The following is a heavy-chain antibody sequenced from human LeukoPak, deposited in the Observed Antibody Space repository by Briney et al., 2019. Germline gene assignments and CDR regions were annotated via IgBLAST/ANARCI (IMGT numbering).Heavy chain of an antibody. Sequence: PGGSLRLSCAASGFTFSSYSMNWVRQAPGKGLEWVSYITSSGSVINYADSVKGRFTISRDNAKNPLYLQMNSLRAEDTAVYYCARDAPDFDYWGQGTLVTVSS. CDR3: ARDAPDFDY. CDR1: GFTFSSYS. J-gene: IGHJ4*02. CDR2: ITSSGSVI. V-gene: IGHV3-48*04.